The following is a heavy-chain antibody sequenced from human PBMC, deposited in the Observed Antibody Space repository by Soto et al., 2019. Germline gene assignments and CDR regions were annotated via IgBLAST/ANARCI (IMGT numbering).Heavy chain of an antibody. J-gene: IGHJ5*02. CDR1: GFTFSSYA. Sequence: HPGGSLRLSCAASGFTFSSYAMSWVRQAPGKGLEWVSAISGSGGSTYYADSVKGRFTISRDNSKNTLYLQMNSLRAEDTAVYYCAKGGELYYYDNNWFDPWGQGTLVTVSS. CDR2: ISGSGGST. V-gene: IGHV3-23*01. CDR3: AKGGELYYYDNNWFDP. D-gene: IGHD3-22*01.